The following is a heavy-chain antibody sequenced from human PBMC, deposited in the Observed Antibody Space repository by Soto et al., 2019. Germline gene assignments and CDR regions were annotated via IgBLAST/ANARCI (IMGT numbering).Heavy chain of an antibody. CDR2: IYYSGST. CDR3: ATSRPYHILNASKAPPRLYGMDV. Sequence: NPSETLSLTCTVSGGSISSYYWSWIRQPPGKGLEWIGYIYYSGSTNYNPSLKSRVTISVDTSKNQFSLKLSSVTAADTAVYYCATSRPYHILNASKAPPRLYGMDVWGQGTTVTVSS. CDR1: GGSISSYY. J-gene: IGHJ6*02. V-gene: IGHV4-59*01. D-gene: IGHD3-16*01.